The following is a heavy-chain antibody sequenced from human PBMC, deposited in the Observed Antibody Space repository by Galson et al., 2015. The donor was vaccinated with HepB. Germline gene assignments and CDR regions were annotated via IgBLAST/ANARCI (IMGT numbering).Heavy chain of an antibody. D-gene: IGHD1-26*01. CDR3: AKEGEEWELLLMYFDY. CDR1: GFTFSSYA. V-gene: IGHV3-23*01. Sequence: SLRLSCAASGFTFSSYAMSWVRQAPGKGLEWVSAISGSGGSTYYADSVKGRFTISRDNSKNTLYLQMNSLRAEDTAVYYCAKEGEEWELLLMYFDYWGQGTLVTVSS. J-gene: IGHJ4*02. CDR2: ISGSGGST.